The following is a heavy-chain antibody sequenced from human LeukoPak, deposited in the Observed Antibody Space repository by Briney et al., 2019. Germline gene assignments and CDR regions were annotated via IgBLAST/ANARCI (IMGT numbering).Heavy chain of an antibody. J-gene: IGHJ5*02. CDR2: INAYNGNT. Sequence: ASVNVSCKASGYTFTSYGISGVRQAPGQGLEWMGWINAYNGNTNYAQKLQGRVTMTTDTSTNTAYMELRSLRSDDTAVYYCARDYYGSGRGYWFDPWGQGTLVTVSS. CDR3: ARDYYGSGRGYWFDP. CDR1: GYTFTSYG. D-gene: IGHD3-10*01. V-gene: IGHV1-18*01.